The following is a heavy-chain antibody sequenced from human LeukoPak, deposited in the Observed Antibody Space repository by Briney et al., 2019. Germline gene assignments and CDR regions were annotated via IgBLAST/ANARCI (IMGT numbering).Heavy chain of an antibody. Sequence: GGSLRLSCAASGFTFSDYYMSWIRQAPGKGLEWVSFISGSGSYTKYADSVKGRFTISRDNAKNSLYLQMNSLRAEDTAVYYCARGGYYDSSGYYYFDYWGQGTLVTVSS. V-gene: IGHV3-11*06. CDR1: GFTFSDYY. CDR3: ARGGYYDSSGYYYFDY. J-gene: IGHJ4*02. D-gene: IGHD3-22*01. CDR2: ISGSGSYT.